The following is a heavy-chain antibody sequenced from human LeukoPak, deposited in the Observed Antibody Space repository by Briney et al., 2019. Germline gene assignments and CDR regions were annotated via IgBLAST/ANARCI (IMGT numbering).Heavy chain of an antibody. CDR3: AREDRDDAFDI. J-gene: IGHJ3*02. V-gene: IGHV1-3*03. CDR1: GYSFTSYA. CDR2: ISAGNGNT. Sequence: ASVKVSCKASGYSFTSYAMHWVRQAPGQRLEWMGWISAGNGNTKYSQEFQGRVTITRDTSASTAYMELSSLRSEDMAVYYCAREDRDDAFDIWGQGTMVTVSS.